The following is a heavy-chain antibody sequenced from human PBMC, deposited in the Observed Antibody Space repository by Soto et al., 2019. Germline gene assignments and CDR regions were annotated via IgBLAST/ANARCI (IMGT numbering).Heavy chain of an antibody. D-gene: IGHD3-10*01. CDR3: ATRSGGGGAFDF. J-gene: IGHJ3*01. CDR2: IHGSATTI. V-gene: IGHV3-48*03. CDR1: GLTFSRYE. Sequence: GSLRLSCAASGLTFSRYEMNWVRQAPGKGLEWIAYIHGSATTIYYADSVKGRFTISRDNAKNSLCLQLNSLRAEDTAVYYCATRSGGGGAFDFWGQGTMVTVSS.